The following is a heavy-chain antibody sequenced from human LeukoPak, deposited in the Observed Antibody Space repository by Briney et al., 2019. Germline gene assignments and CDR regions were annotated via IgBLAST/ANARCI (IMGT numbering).Heavy chain of an antibody. V-gene: IGHV4-30-4*08. CDR1: VGSISSGDYY. CDR3: AQASGGDAFDI. CDR2: IYYSGST. J-gene: IGHJ3*02. D-gene: IGHD4-23*01. Sequence: SETLSLTCTVSVGSISSGDYYWSWIRQPPGKGLEWIGYIYYSGSTYYNPSLKSRVTISVDTSKNQFSLKLSSVTAADTAVYYCAQASGGDAFDIWGQGTMVTVSS.